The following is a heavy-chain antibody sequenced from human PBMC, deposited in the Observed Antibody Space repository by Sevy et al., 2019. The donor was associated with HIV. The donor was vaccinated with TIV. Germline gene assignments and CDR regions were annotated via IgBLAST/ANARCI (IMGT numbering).Heavy chain of an antibody. CDR2: INHSGST. CDR3: ARAKGARYGMDV. D-gene: IGHD3-16*01. V-gene: IGHV4-34*01. J-gene: IGHJ6*02. Sequence: SETLSLTCAVYGGSFSGYYWSWIRQPPGQGLEWIGEINHSGSTNYNPSLKSRVTISVDTSKNQFSLKLSSVTAADTAVYYCARAKGARYGMDVWGQGTTVTVSS. CDR1: GGSFSGYY.